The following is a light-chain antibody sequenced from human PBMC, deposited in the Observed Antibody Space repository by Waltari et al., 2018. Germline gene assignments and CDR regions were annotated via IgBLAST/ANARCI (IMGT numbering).Light chain of an antibody. CDR2: EVT. V-gene: IGLV2-8*01. CDR1: NSDVGAYNY. CDR3: SSYAHNNHFV. Sequence: QSVLTQPPSATGSPGQSVTISCTGTNSDVGAYNYVPWYQQHPGKVPKLLIYEVTKRPSVAPERFSGSKSGNTASLTVSGLQADDEADYYCSSYAHNNHFVFGTGTKVTVL. J-gene: IGLJ1*01.